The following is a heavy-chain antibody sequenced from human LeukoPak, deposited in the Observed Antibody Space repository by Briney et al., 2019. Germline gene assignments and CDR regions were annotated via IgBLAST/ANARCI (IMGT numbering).Heavy chain of an antibody. Sequence: TGGSRRLSCAASGFTFRSSGTHWVRQAPGKGLEGVAVIWYEGSNKYYADSVKGRFTISRDNSKNTLYLQMNSLRAEDTAVYYCARGSGVWGSYRYTVDYWGQGTLVTVSS. V-gene: IGHV3-30*19. CDR2: IWYEGSNK. J-gene: IGHJ4*02. CDR1: GFTFRSSG. CDR3: ARGSGVWGSYRYTVDY. D-gene: IGHD3-16*02.